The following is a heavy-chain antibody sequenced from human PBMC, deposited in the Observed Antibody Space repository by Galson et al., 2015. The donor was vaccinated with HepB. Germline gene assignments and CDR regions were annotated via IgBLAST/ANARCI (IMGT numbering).Heavy chain of an antibody. J-gene: IGHJ4*02. CDR2: TYYRSAWYN. V-gene: IGHV6-1*01. Sequence: CAISGDSVSDNSAAWNRIRQSPSRGLEWLGRTYYRSAWYNDYAASVRSRITINPDTSKNQFSLQLNSVTPEDTAVYYCAVEKATTYFFDYWGQGSLVTVSS. CDR1: GDSVSDNSAA. CDR3: AVEKATTYFFDY. D-gene: IGHD5-24*01.